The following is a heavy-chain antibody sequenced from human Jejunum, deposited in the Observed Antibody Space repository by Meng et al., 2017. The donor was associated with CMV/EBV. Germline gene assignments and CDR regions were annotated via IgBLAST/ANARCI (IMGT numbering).Heavy chain of an antibody. CDR3: AKDRNFITLGATVES. Sequence: GFAFSSGAMHWVRQAPGKGLEWVAFIRYDGNNEYFGDSVRGRFTISRDNSKNTLYLQMNSLRVDDTAVYYCAKDRNFITLGATVESWGQGTLVTVSS. CDR2: IRYDGNNE. CDR1: GFAFSSGA. J-gene: IGHJ4*02. V-gene: IGHV3-30*02. D-gene: IGHD1-26*01.